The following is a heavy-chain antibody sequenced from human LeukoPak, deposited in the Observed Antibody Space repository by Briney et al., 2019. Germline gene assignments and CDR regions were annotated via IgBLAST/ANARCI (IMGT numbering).Heavy chain of an antibody. D-gene: IGHD1-26*01. CDR3: AKTIRELSGGAFDI. CDR2: IRYDGSNK. J-gene: IGHJ3*02. V-gene: IGHV3-30*02. Sequence: PGGSLRLSCAASGFTFSNYGMHWVRQAPGKGLEWVAFIRYDGSNKYNADSVKGRFTISRDNSKNTLYLQMNSLRAEDTAVYYCAKTIRELSGGAFDIWGQGTMVTVSS. CDR1: GFTFSNYG.